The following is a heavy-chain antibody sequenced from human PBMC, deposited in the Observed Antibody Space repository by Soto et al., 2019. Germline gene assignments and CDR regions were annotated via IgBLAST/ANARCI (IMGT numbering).Heavy chain of an antibody. CDR3: ARWWSGSRQGFDP. CDR1: GGSLSSGDYY. V-gene: IGHV4-31*03. J-gene: IGHJ5*02. D-gene: IGHD3-3*01. CDR2: IYYSGST. Sequence: SETLSPTCPFSGGSLSSGDYYWSWVRPHPGKGLEWIGYIYYSGSTYYNPSLKSRVTISVDTSKNQFSLKLSSVIAADTAVYYCARWWSGSRQGFDPWGQGTLVTVSS.